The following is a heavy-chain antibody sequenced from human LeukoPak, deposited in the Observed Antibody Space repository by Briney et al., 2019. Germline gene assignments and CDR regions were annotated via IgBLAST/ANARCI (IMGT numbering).Heavy chain of an antibody. CDR2: ISSSSSYI. D-gene: IGHD5-12*01. V-gene: IGHV3-21*05. J-gene: IGHJ4*02. CDR1: GFAFSSYS. Sequence: GGSLRLSCAASGFAFSSYSMNWVRQAPGKGLEWVSYISSSSSYIYYADSVKGRFTIPRDNAKNSLYLQMNSLRAEDTAVYYCARGAYSGYDSSLTYYFDYWGQGTLVTVSS. CDR3: ARGAYSGYDSSLTYYFDY.